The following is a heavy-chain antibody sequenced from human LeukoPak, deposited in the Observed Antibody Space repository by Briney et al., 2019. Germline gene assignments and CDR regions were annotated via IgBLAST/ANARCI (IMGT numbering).Heavy chain of an antibody. Sequence: ASETLSLTCTVSGGSISSGSYYWSWIRQPAGKGLEWIGRIYTSGSTNYNLSLKSRVTMSVDTSKNQFSLKLSSVTAADTAVYYCAREFRYDILTGYYNFDYWGQGTLVTVSS. CDR3: AREFRYDILTGYYNFDY. CDR2: IYTSGST. CDR1: GGSISSGSYY. D-gene: IGHD3-9*01. V-gene: IGHV4-61*02. J-gene: IGHJ4*02.